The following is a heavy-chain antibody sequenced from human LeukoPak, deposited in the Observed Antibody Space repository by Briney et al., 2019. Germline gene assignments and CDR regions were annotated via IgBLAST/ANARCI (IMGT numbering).Heavy chain of an antibody. CDR2: ISAYNGNT. Sequence: ASVKVSCKASGYTFTGYGISWVRQAPGQGLEWMGWISAYNGNTNYAQKLQGRVTMTTDTSTSTAYMELRSLRSDDTAVYYCARDPTYIVVVPAAGGFDPWGQGTLVTVSS. J-gene: IGHJ5*02. V-gene: IGHV1-18*01. D-gene: IGHD2-2*01. CDR3: ARDPTYIVVVPAAGGFDP. CDR1: GYTFTGYG.